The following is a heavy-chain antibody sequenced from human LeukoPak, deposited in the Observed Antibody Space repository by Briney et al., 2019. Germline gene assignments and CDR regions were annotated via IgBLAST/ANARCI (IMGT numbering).Heavy chain of an antibody. CDR2: IISTFSLA. CDR1: GGTFSDSA. Sequence: ASVKVSCKPSGGTFSDSAIAWVRQAPGQGLEWMGGIISTFSLAKYAQKFQGRVTITADESTNTTYMELRSLRSEDTAVYYCARQTYYFASKTYYGYGWFDPWGQGTLVTVSS. CDR3: ARQTYYFASKTYYGYGWFDP. J-gene: IGHJ5*02. D-gene: IGHD3-10*01. V-gene: IGHV1-69*13.